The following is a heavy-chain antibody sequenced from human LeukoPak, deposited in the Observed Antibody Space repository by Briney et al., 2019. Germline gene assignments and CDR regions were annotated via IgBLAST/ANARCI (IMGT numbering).Heavy chain of an antibody. CDR1: GGSISSYY. V-gene: IGHV4-59*04. J-gene: IGHJ4*02. Sequence: PSETLSLTCTVSGGSISSYYWSWIRQPPGKGLEWIGYIYYSGSTYYNPSLKSRVTISVDTSKNQFSLKLSSVTAADTAVYYCARTRAVAGTDFDYWGQGTLVTVSS. CDR2: IYYSGST. CDR3: ARTRAVAGTDFDY. D-gene: IGHD6-19*01.